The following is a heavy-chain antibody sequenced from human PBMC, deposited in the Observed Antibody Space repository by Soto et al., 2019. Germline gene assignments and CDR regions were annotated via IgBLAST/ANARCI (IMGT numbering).Heavy chain of an antibody. Sequence: QLQLQESGPGLVKPSETLSLTCTVSGGSISSSSYYWGWIRQPPGKGLEWIGSIYYSGSTYYNPSLKSRVTISVATSKSQCCLKLSSVTDADTAAYYCARHRRDGYNWGWDYWGQGTLVTVFS. CDR1: GGSISSSSYY. D-gene: IGHD5-12*01. CDR2: IYYSGST. CDR3: ARHRRDGYNWGWDY. J-gene: IGHJ4*02. V-gene: IGHV4-39*01.